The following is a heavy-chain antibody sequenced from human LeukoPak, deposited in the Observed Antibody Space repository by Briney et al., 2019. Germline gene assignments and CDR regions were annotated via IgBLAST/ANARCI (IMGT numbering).Heavy chain of an antibody. CDR1: GGSFSGYY. J-gene: IGHJ4*02. Sequence: PSETLSLTCAVYGGSFSGYYWSWIRQPPGKGLDWITYMSPSGTTKYNPSLKSRVTTSVDTSRTQFSLRLSSVTAADTAVYYCARGQDDRSGTFDYWDQGILVTVSS. V-gene: IGHV4-4*08. D-gene: IGHD3-22*01. CDR2: MSPSGTT. CDR3: ARGQDDRSGTFDY.